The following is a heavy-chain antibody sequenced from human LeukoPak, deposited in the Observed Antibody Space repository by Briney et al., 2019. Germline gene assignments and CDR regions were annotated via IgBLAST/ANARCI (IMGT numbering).Heavy chain of an antibody. D-gene: IGHD2-2*01. V-gene: IGHV4-61*01. CDR2: IYYSGNT. CDR3: ARESGDIVVVPAVYFDY. J-gene: IGHJ4*02. Sequence: PSETLSLTCTVSGGSVSSGSYYWSWIRQPPGKGLEWTGYIYYSGNTNYNPSLKSLVTISVDTSKNQFSLKLSSVTAADTAVYYCARESGDIVVVPAVYFDYWGQGTLVTVSS. CDR1: GGSVSSGSYY.